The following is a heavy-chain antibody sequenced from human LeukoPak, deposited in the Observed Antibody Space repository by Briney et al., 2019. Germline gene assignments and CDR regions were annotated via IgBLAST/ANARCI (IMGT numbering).Heavy chain of an antibody. V-gene: IGHV4-30-4*01. CDR1: GGSISSGDYY. D-gene: IGHD5-18*01. CDR2: IYYSGST. J-gene: IGHJ2*01. CDR3: ARDRVDTAMVTPYWYFDL. Sequence: SETLSLTCTVSGGSISSGDYYWSWIRQPPGKGLEWIGYIYYSGSTYYNPSLKSRVTISVDTSKNQFSLKLSSVTAADTAVYYCARDRVDTAMVTPYWYFDLWGRGTLVTVSS.